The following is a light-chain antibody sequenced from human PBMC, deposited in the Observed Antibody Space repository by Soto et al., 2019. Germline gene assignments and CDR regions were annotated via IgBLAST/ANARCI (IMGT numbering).Light chain of an antibody. Sequence: DIVMTQSPDSLAVSLGERATINCKSSQSVLYSANNKNYLAWYQQKPGRSPKLLIYWASTRESGVPDRFSGSGSVTDFTLTISSLQAEDVAVYYCQQYYSKYTFGQGTKLEIK. CDR3: QQYYSKYT. V-gene: IGKV4-1*01. CDR1: QSVLYSANNKNY. CDR2: WAS. J-gene: IGKJ2*01.